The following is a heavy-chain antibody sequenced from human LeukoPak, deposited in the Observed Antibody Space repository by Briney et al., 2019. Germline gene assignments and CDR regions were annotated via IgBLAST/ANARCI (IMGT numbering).Heavy chain of an antibody. CDR3: ARHDGGQQRGAFDI. V-gene: IGHV4-59*08. Sequence: SETLSLTCTVSGGSISSYYWNWIRQPPGKGLEWIGYIYYSGSTNYNPSLKSRVTISVDTSKNQFSLKLSSVTAADTAVYYCARHDGGQQRGAFDIWGQGTMVTASS. CDR2: IYYSGST. CDR1: GGSISSYY. D-gene: IGHD3-16*01. J-gene: IGHJ3*02.